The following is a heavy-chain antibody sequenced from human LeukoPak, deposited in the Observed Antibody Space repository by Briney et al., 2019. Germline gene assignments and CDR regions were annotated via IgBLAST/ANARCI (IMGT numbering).Heavy chain of an antibody. D-gene: IGHD6-25*01. CDR1: GGSISSYY. J-gene: IGHJ4*02. CDR2: IYYSGST. CDR3: ARGGWSRSGIAAPFDY. Sequence: PSETLSLTCTVSGGSISSYYWSWIRQPPGKGLEWIGYIYYSGSTNYNPSLKSRVTISVDTSKNQFSLKLSSVTAADTAVYYCARGGWSRSGIAAPFDYWGQGTLVTVSS. V-gene: IGHV4-59*01.